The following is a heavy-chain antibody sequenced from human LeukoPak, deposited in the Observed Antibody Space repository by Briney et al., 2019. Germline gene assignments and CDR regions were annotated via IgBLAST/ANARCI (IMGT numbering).Heavy chain of an antibody. CDR2: IDHENGEE. Sequence: ASVKVSCKVSGYSLSELLIHWVRQPLGKGLEWMAGIDHENGEEVSAQNFQSRVTVAKDTSTDTAYMELSGLKSDDSAIYYCATEGDYSLDYWSQGTLVIVSS. D-gene: IGHD2-15*01. V-gene: IGHV1-24*01. J-gene: IGHJ4*02. CDR3: ATEGDYSLDY. CDR1: GYSLSELL.